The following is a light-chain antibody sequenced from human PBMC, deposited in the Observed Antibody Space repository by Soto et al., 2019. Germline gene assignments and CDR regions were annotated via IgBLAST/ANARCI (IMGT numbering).Light chain of an antibody. CDR1: QSLLHSNGYNY. J-gene: IGKJ1*01. Sequence: DIVMTQSPLSLPVTPGEPASISCRSSQSLLHSNGYNYLDWYLQKPGQSPQLLIYLGSNRASGVPYRFSGSRSGTDFRLKISRVEAEDVGVYYCMQALQTPLTFGQGTKVEIK. CDR3: MQALQTPLT. CDR2: LGS. V-gene: IGKV2-28*01.